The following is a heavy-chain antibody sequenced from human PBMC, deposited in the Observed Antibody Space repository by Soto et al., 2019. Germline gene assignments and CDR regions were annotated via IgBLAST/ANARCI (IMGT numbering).Heavy chain of an antibody. J-gene: IGHJ4*02. CDR1: GFTFSSYG. CDR2: ISSEGAST. V-gene: IGHV3-64D*06. Sequence: PGGSLRLSCAASGFTFSSYGMHWVRQAPGKGLEYVASISSEGASTYYADSVKGRFIISRDNSKNTLYLQMSSLRAEDTAVYYCVKDRYVDYWGQGILVTVSS. CDR3: VKDRYVDY.